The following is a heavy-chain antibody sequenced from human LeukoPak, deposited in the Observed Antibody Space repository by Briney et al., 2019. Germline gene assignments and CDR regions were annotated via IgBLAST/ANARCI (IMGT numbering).Heavy chain of an antibody. V-gene: IGHV1-2*04. CDR2: INPNSGGT. J-gene: IGHJ4*02. Sequence: ASVKVSCKASGYTFTGYYMHWVRQAPGQGLEWMGWINPNSGGTNYAQKFQGWVTMTRDTSISTAYMELSRLRSDDTAVYYCARSGAAGIRSDYWGQGTLVTVSS. D-gene: IGHD6-13*01. CDR3: ARSGAAGIRSDY. CDR1: GYTFTGYY.